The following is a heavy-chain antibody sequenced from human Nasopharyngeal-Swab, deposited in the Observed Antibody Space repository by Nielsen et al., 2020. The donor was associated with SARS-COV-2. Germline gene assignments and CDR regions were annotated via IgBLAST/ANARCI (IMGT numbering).Heavy chain of an antibody. CDR1: GFTVSSNY. J-gene: IGHJ6*02. Sequence: GESLQISCAASGFTVSSNYMSWVRQAPGKGLEWVSVIYSGGSTYYADSVKGRFTISRDNSKNTLYLQMNSLRAEDTAVYYCARVPCSSTSCYVGGYGMDVWGQGTTVTVSS. D-gene: IGHD2-2*01. V-gene: IGHV3-53*01. CDR3: ARVPCSSTSCYVGGYGMDV. CDR2: IYSGGST.